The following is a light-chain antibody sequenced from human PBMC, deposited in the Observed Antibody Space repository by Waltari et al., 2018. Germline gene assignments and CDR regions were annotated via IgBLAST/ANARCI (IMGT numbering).Light chain of an antibody. Sequence: DIQMTQSPSTLSASVGDRVTITCRASQSIDTWLAWYQQKQGKAPKLLIYRASSLQSGVPSGFSGSGSGTEFTLTISSLQPDDFATYYCQQYYNYPRTFGQGTKVEIK. V-gene: IGKV1-5*03. J-gene: IGKJ1*01. CDR2: RAS. CDR3: QQYYNYPRT. CDR1: QSIDTW.